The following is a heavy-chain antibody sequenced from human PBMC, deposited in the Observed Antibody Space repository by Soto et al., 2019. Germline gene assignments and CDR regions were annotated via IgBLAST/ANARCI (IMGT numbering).Heavy chain of an antibody. Sequence: SVKVSCKASGGTFSSYAISWVRQAPGQGLEWMGGIIPIFGTANYAQKFQGRVTITADESTSTAHMELSSLRSEDTAVYYCARGAIVVVPAANSGYYYYGMDVWGQGTTVTVSS. D-gene: IGHD2-2*01. V-gene: IGHV1-69*13. CDR1: GGTFSSYA. CDR2: IIPIFGTA. CDR3: ARGAIVVVPAANSGYYYYGMDV. J-gene: IGHJ6*02.